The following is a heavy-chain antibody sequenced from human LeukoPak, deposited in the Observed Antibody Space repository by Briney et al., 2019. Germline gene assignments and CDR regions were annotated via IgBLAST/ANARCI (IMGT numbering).Heavy chain of an antibody. CDR1: GFTFSNYG. CDR2: IRNDESNK. D-gene: IGHD2-15*01. Sequence: GGTLRLSCAASGFTFSNYGMHWVRQAPGKGLGWVTFIRNDESNKYYADSVRRRFSISRDNSKNTMYLQMNSLRADDTAIYYSATPYIASLGGWVDYWGQGTRVTVSS. J-gene: IGHJ4*02. CDR3: ATPYIASLGGWVDY. V-gene: IGHV3-30*02.